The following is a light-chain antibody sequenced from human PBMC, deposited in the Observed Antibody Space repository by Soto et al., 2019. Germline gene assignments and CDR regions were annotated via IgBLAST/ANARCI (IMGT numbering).Light chain of an antibody. CDR1: QSVSSN. J-gene: IGKJ1*01. CDR2: AVS. Sequence: EIMMTQSPGTLSASPGERATLSCRASQSVSSNLAWYQQKPGQAPRLLIYAVSTRATGIPARFSGSGSGTEFTLTISSLQSEDFASYYCQQYNKWPLTFGQGTKVEIK. V-gene: IGKV3-15*01. CDR3: QQYNKWPLT.